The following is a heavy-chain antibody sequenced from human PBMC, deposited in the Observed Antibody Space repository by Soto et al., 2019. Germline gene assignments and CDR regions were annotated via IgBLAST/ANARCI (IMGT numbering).Heavy chain of an antibody. D-gene: IGHD3-22*01. V-gene: IGHV3-30-3*01. J-gene: IGHJ6*02. CDR1: GFTFDTYG. CDR2: ISYEGSNT. CDR3: ARVTPGNNLYYFPGLYF. Sequence: GGSLRLSCIASGFTFDTYGIHWVRQAPGKGLQWVALISYEGSNTYYADSVRGRFTISRDNSKNTLYLQMKTLRPEDTGLYYCARVTPGNNLYYFPGLYFWGQGTSVTVSS.